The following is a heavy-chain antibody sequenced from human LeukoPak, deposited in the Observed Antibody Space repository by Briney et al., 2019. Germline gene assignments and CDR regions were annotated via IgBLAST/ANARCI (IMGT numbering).Heavy chain of an antibody. V-gene: IGHV1-69*05. Sequence: SSVPVSRKASGCTLSNYAISLVRQAPGPPLEWMGGIIPIFGTANYAPKFQRRVRITTDESTSTAYMELSSRRSEDTAVYYCAREPRIAVAGSIDWWSEGTLVTVYS. CDR3: AREPRIAVAGSIDW. CDR1: GCTLSNYA. J-gene: IGHJ4*01. D-gene: IGHD6-19*01. CDR2: IIPIFGTA.